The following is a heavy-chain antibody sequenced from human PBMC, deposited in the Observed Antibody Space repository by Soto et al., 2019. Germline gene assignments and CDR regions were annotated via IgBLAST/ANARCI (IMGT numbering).Heavy chain of an antibody. CDR1: GDSINGYY. D-gene: IGHD4-17*01. J-gene: IGHJ4*02. CDR3: ARDTVGISSPGVY. Sequence: SETLSLTCTVSGDSINGYYWTWIRQPAGKGLEWIGRIYTSGTTSYSPSLKSRVTMSLDTSKNHFSLRLTSVTAADTAVYYCARDTVGISSPGVYWGRGTLVTVSS. V-gene: IGHV4-4*07. CDR2: IYTSGTT.